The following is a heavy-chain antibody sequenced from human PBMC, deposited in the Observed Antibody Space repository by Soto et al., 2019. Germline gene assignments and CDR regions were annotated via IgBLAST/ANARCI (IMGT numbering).Heavy chain of an antibody. CDR1: GGTFSSYA. J-gene: IGHJ6*02. CDR2: IIPIFGTA. V-gene: IGHV1-69*13. Sequence: SVKVSCKASGGTFSSYAISWVRQAPGQGLEWMGGIIPIFGTANYAQKFQGRVTITADESTSTAYMELSSLRSEDTAVYYCARVISLEYSSSPNYYYGMDVWGQGTTVTVSS. CDR3: ARVISLEYSSSPNYYYGMDV. D-gene: IGHD6-6*01.